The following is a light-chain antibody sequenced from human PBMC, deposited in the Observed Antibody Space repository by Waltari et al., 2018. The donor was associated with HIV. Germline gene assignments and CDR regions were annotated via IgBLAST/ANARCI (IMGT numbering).Light chain of an antibody. CDR3: QVWDSSSDDWV. J-gene: IGLJ3*02. V-gene: IGLV3-21*02. CDR1: NIGRKS. CDR2: DDS. Sequence: SYVLAQPPSVSAAPGPPARITGGGDNIGRKSVPWYQQKPGQAPLLVVYDDSDRPSGIPGQFSGSNSGNTATLTISRVEAGDEADYYCQVWDSSSDDWVFGGGTKVTVL.